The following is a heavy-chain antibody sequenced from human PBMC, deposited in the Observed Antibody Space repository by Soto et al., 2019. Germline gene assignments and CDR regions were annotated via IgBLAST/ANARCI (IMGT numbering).Heavy chain of an antibody. Sequence: LGESLKISCEGSRYRFTSYWISWVRQMPGKGLEWMGRIDPSDSYTNYSPSFQGHVTISADKSSSTAYLQWSSLKASDTAMYYCARRGYYYGMDVWGQGTTVTVSS. CDR2: IDPSDSYT. CDR3: ARRGYYYGMDV. CDR1: RYRFTSYW. D-gene: IGHD3-10*01. V-gene: IGHV5-10-1*01. J-gene: IGHJ6*02.